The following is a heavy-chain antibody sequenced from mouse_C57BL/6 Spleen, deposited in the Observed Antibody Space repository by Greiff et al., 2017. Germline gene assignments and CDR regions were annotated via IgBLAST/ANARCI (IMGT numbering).Heavy chain of an antibody. Sequence: VQLKESVAEVVRPGASVKLSCTASGFNIKNTYMHWVKQRPEQGLEWIGRIDPANGNTKYAPKFQGKATITADTSSNTAYLQLSSLTSEDTAIYYCARGYDYDGYAMDYWGQGTSVTVSS. CDR3: ARGYDYDGYAMDY. J-gene: IGHJ4*01. CDR1: GFNIKNTY. V-gene: IGHV14-3*01. CDR2: IDPANGNT. D-gene: IGHD2-4*01.